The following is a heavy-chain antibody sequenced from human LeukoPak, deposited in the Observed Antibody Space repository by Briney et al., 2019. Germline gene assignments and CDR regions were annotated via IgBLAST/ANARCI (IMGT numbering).Heavy chain of an antibody. CDR1: GGTFSSYA. CDR3: ARDGSPPYSGSRIHYFDY. V-gene: IGHV1-69*13. D-gene: IGHD1-26*01. CDR2: IIPIFGTA. J-gene: IGHJ4*02. Sequence: GASVKVSCKASGGTFSSYAISWVRQAPGQGLEWMGGIIPIFGTANYAQKFQGRVTITADESTSTAYMELSSLRSEDTAVYYCARDGSPPYSGSRIHYFDYWGQGTLVTVSS.